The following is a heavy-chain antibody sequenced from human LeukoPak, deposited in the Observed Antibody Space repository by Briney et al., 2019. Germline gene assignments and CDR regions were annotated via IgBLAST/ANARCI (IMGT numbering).Heavy chain of an antibody. Sequence: GGSLRLSCAVSGFSVTNNYMSWVRQAPGKGLEWVSVFYVGGATYYADSVEGRFTISRDNSENTLYLQMKSLRAEDTAVYYCARGDGYNFFDYWGQGTLVTVSS. CDR1: GFSVTNNY. V-gene: IGHV3-53*01. D-gene: IGHD5-24*01. J-gene: IGHJ4*02. CDR3: ARGDGYNFFDY. CDR2: FYVGGAT.